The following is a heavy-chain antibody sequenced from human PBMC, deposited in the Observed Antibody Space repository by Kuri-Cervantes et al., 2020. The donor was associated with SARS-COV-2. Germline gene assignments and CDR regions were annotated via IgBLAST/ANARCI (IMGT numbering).Heavy chain of an antibody. CDR2: IGGSGGST. CDR1: GFTFSSYA. CDR3: AKVSAKAARPRHYYYYMDV. Sequence: GGSLRLSCAASGFTFSSYAMSWVRQAPGKGLEWVSAIGGSGGSTYYADSVKGRFTISRDNSKNTLYLQMNSLRAEDTAVYYCAKVSAKAARPRHYYYYMDVWGKGTTVTVSS. D-gene: IGHD6-6*01. J-gene: IGHJ6*03. V-gene: IGHV3-23*01.